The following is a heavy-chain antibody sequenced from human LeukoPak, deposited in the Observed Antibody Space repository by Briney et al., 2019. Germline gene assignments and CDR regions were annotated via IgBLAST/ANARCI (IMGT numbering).Heavy chain of an antibody. CDR3: ARDAGIFEILVGYIFDY. CDR2: IQQDGSER. V-gene: IGHV3-7*01. D-gene: IGHD3-3*01. CDR1: GFTFSSFW. J-gene: IGHJ4*02. Sequence: GGSLRLSCVASGFTFSSFWMGWVRQAPGKGLEWVASIQQDGSERFYVDSVKGRFTISRDNAKSSLYLQMNSLTAEDTAVYFCARDAGIFEILVGYIFDYWGQGTLVTVSS.